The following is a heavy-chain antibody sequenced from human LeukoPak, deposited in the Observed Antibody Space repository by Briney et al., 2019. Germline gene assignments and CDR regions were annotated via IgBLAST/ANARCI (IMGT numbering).Heavy chain of an antibody. CDR2: IYHSGST. V-gene: IGHV4-38-2*02. CDR3: ASCYGLGCDYVNWFDP. Sequence: SETLSLTCTVSGYSISSGYYWGWSRQPPGKGLEWSGSIYHSGSTYYNPSLKSRVTISVDTSKNQFSLKLRSVTAADTAVYYCASCYGLGCDYVNWFDPWGQGTLVTVSS. J-gene: IGHJ5*02. CDR1: GYSISSGYY. D-gene: IGHD3-10*01.